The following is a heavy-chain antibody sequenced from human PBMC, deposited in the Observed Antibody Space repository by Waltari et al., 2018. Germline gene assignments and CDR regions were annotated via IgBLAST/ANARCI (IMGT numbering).Heavy chain of an antibody. Sequence: QVQLVQSGAEVKKPGSSVKVSCKASGGIFSSYAISWVRPAPGQGLEWMGGIIPIFGTANYAQKFQGRVTITADESTSTAYMELSSLRSEDTAVYYCAAYDSSGYLPATYYYYGMDVWGQGTTVTVSS. CDR2: IIPIFGTA. CDR3: AAYDSSGYLPATYYYYGMDV. D-gene: IGHD3-22*01. CDR1: GGIFSSYA. V-gene: IGHV1-69*13. J-gene: IGHJ6*02.